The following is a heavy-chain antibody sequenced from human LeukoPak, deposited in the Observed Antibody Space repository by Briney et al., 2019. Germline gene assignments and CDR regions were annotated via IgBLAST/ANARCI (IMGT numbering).Heavy chain of an antibody. CDR2: ISSSGSTI. Sequence: PGGSLRLSCAASGFTFSDYYMSWIRQAPGKGLEWVSYISSSGSTIYYADSVKGRFTISRDNAKNSLYLQMNSLRAEDTAVYYCARVMVRGTGYYYYGMDVWGQGTTVTVSS. CDR3: ARVMVRGTGYYYYGMDV. J-gene: IGHJ6*02. CDR1: GFTFSDYY. V-gene: IGHV3-11*01. D-gene: IGHD3-10*01.